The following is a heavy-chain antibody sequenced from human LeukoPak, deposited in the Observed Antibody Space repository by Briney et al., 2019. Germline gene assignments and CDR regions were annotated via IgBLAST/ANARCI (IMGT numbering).Heavy chain of an antibody. CDR2: IYTSGTI. V-gene: IGHV4-4*07. Sequence: PSETLSLTCTVSGGSISSYYWSWIRQPAGTALEWIGRIYTSGTITYNPSLKSRVTMSVDTSKNQFSLKLSSVTAADTAVYYCATMRGGYEGYFDYWGQGTLVTVSS. CDR3: ATMRGGYEGYFDY. D-gene: IGHD3-16*01. CDR1: GGSISSYY. J-gene: IGHJ4*02.